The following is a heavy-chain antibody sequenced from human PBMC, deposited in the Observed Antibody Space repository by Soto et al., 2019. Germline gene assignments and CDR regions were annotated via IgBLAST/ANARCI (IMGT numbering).Heavy chain of an antibody. D-gene: IGHD6-13*01. V-gene: IGHV2-5*01. J-gene: IGHJ4*02. CDR3: THITTVWYPFFDN. CDR2: IHWNDDT. CDR1: RFSVTNTGVG. Sequence: QITLNEAGPTLVKPTQTLTLTCVFSRFSVTNTGVGVGWLRQPPGKTLEWLAIIHWNDDTRYNPTLKSRVTIIKDASRSQVVLTKPNVDPVDTGTYYCTHITTVWYPFFDNWGQGTLVTVSS.